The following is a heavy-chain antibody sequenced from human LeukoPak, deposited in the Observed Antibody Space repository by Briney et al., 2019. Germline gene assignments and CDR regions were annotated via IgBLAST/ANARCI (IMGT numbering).Heavy chain of an antibody. CDR2: ISWNSGSI. D-gene: IGHD6-19*01. CDR3: AKDIGIAVAGRYYFDY. V-gene: IGHV3-9*01. CDR1: GFTFDDYA. Sequence: GGSLRLSCAASGFTFDDYAMHWVRQAPGKGLEWVSGISWNSGSIGYADSVKGRFTISRDNAKNSLYLQMNSLRAEDTALYYRAKDIGIAVAGRYYFDYWGQGTLVTVSS. J-gene: IGHJ4*02.